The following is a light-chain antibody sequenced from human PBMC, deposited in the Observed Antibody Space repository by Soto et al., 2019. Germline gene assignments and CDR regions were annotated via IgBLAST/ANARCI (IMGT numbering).Light chain of an antibody. CDR3: QQYDNWPPLT. J-gene: IGKJ4*01. V-gene: IGKV3-15*01. Sequence: EIVMTQSPATLSVSPGGRATLSCRASQSISDTLAWYQQKPGQAPRLLIYGASTRATGFPARFSGSGSGTDFTLTISSLQSEDFAVYYCQQYDNWPPLTFGGGTKVDIK. CDR2: GAS. CDR1: QSISDT.